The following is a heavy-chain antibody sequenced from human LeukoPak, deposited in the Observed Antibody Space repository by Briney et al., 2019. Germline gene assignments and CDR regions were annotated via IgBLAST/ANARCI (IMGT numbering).Heavy chain of an antibody. J-gene: IGHJ4*02. CDR1: GFTFRDSA. CDR2: IGDSGHNT. CDR3: AKQIGYCSGGNCHFSD. V-gene: IGHV3-23*01. Sequence: GGSLRLSCAASGFTFRDSAMSWVRQAPGKGLEWDAAIGDSGHNTFYADSVKGRFTISRDNSKNTLYLQMNSLRAEDTAVYHCAKQIGYCSGGNCHFSDWGQGTLVTVSS. D-gene: IGHD2-15*01.